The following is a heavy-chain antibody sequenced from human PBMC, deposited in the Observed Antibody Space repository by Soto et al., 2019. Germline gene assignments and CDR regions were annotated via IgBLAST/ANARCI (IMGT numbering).Heavy chain of an antibody. D-gene: IGHD5-12*01. CDR2: IIPIFGTA. CDR1: GGTFSSYA. V-gene: IGHV1-69*12. CDR3: ASKGGVNSGYDVGFDY. J-gene: IGHJ4*02. Sequence: QVQLVQSGAEVKKPGSSVKVSCKASGGTFSSYAISWVRQAPGQGLEWMGGIIPIFGTANYAQKFQGRVTITADESTSTADMELSSLRSEDTAVYYCASKGGVNSGYDVGFDYWGQGTLVTVSS.